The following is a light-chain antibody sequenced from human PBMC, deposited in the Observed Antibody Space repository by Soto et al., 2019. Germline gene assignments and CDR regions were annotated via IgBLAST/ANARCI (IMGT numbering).Light chain of an antibody. CDR2: ATS. CDR1: QSVSSSY. J-gene: IGKJ1*01. Sequence: EIVLTQSPGTLSLSPGERATLSCRASQSVSSSYLAWYQQKPGQPPRLVMYATSSRATGIQARFSGSGSGTDFTLTISRLEPEDFAVYYCQQYGSSSWTFGQGTKVDIK. V-gene: IGKV3-20*01. CDR3: QQYGSSSWT.